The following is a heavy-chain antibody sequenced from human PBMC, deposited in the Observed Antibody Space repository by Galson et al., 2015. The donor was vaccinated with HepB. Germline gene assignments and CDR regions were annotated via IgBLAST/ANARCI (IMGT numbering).Heavy chain of an antibody. J-gene: IGHJ4*02. CDR3: ATANYDSSGSDY. CDR1: GYTLTELS. V-gene: IGHV1-24*01. Sequence: SVKVSCKVSGYTLTELSMHWVRQAPGKGLEWMGGFDPEDGETIYAQKFQGRVTMTEDTSTDTAYMELSSLRSEDTAVYYCATANYDSSGSDYWGQGTLVTVSS. CDR2: FDPEDGET. D-gene: IGHD3-22*01.